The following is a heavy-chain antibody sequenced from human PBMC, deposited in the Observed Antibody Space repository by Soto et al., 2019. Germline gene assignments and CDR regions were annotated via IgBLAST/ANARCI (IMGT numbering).Heavy chain of an antibody. CDR2: ISYDGSNK. D-gene: IGHD6-19*01. Sequence: SLRLSCAASGFTFSSYGMHWVRQAPGKGLEWVAVISYDGSNKYYADSVKGRFTISRDNSKNTLYLQMNSLRAEDTAVYYCAKDEYSSGWYWVDYWGQGTLVTVSS. J-gene: IGHJ4*02. CDR3: AKDEYSSGWYWVDY. CDR1: GFTFSSYG. V-gene: IGHV3-30*18.